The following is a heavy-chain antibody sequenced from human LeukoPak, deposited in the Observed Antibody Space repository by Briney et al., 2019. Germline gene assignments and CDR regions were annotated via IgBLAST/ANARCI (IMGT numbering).Heavy chain of an antibody. CDR3: ARRDYARDY. D-gene: IGHD4-17*01. CDR2: IYYSGST. CDR1: GGSISRADYY. J-gene: IGHJ4*02. V-gene: IGHV4-30-4*08. Sequence: SETLSLTCTVSGGSISRADYYWRWIRQPPGKGLEWIGYIYYSGSTYYNPSLKSRATISVDTSKNQFSLKLSSVTAADTAVYYCARRDYARDYWGQGTLVTVSS.